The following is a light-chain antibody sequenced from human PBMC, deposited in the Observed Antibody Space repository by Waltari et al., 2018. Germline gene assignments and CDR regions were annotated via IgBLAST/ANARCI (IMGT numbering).Light chain of an antibody. CDR3: ATWDANLNAL. CDR1: SSHFGTTT. CDR2: DNN. J-gene: IGLJ3*02. Sequence: QPELTQPPPASATPGQAVTISCSASSSHFGTTTANWYQQLPGPAPKLLIYDNNQRPSGVPDRFSGSKSGTSASLAISGLQSEDEAAYYCATWDANLNALFGGGTKLTVL. V-gene: IGLV1-44*01.